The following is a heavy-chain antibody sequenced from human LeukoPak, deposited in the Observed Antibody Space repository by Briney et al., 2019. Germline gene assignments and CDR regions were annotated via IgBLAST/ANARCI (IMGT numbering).Heavy chain of an antibody. Sequence: PSETLSLTCAVYGGSFSGYYWSWIRQPPGKGLEWIGEINHSGSTNYNPSLKSRVTISVDTSKNQFSLRLSSVTTADTAVYYCAREGALSDADDTYYFDYWGQGTLVTVSS. CDR1: GGSFSGYY. CDR2: INHSGST. J-gene: IGHJ4*02. D-gene: IGHD1-1*01. V-gene: IGHV4-34*01. CDR3: AREGALSDADDTYYFDY.